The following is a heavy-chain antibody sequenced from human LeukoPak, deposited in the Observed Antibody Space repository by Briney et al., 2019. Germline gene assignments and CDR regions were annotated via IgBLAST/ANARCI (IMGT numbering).Heavy chain of an antibody. Sequence: GGSLRLSCAASGFTFTSYWMHWFRQPPGKGLVWVSRVEHDGSRTAYADSVTGRFTISRDNARNMVYLQMNSLRAEDTAVYYCATDLGWGQGTLVTVSS. J-gene: IGHJ4*02. CDR3: ATDLG. D-gene: IGHD4-17*01. V-gene: IGHV3-74*01. CDR2: VEHDGSRT. CDR1: GFTFTSYW.